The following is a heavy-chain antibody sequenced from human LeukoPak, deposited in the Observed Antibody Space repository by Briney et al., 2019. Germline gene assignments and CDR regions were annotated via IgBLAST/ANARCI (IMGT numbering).Heavy chain of an antibody. V-gene: IGHV3-33*08. CDR1: GFTVSSNY. Sequence: GGSLRLSCAASGFTVSSNYMSWVRQAPGKGLEWVAAIWPDGSNKYYANSVKGRFTISRDNSKNTLYLQMNSLRGDDTAIYYCARELAAWGQGTLVTVSS. D-gene: IGHD6-13*01. J-gene: IGHJ4*02. CDR2: IWPDGSNK. CDR3: ARELAA.